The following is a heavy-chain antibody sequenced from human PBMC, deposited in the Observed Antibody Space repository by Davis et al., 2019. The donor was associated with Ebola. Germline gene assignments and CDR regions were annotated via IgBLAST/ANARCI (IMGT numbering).Heavy chain of an antibody. J-gene: IGHJ4*02. CDR2: IYYSGST. D-gene: IGHD3-22*01. Sequence: MPSETLSLTCPLSAGSISSGGYSWSWIRQPPGKGLEWLGYIYYSGSTYYNPSLKSRVTISVDTSKNQFSLKLSYVTAADTAVYYCARILRYYYDSSGYSARAHFDYWGQGTLVTVSS. CDR3: ARILRYYYDSSGYSARAHFDY. CDR1: AGSISSGGYS. V-gene: IGHV4-30-2*05.